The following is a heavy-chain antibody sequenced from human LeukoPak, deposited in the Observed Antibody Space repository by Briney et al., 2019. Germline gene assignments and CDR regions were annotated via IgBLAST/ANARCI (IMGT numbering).Heavy chain of an antibody. V-gene: IGHV4-30-2*01. CDR2: IYHSGRT. CDR1: GGSISSGGYS. J-gene: IGHJ4*02. D-gene: IGHD3-16*02. CDR3: ARGGQITFGGVIALPDY. Sequence: PSETLSLTCAVSGGSISSGGYSWSWIRQPPGKGLEWIGYIYHSGRTYYNPSLKSRVTISVDRSKNQFSLKLSSVTAADTAVYYCARGGQITFGGVIALPDYWGQGTLVTVSS.